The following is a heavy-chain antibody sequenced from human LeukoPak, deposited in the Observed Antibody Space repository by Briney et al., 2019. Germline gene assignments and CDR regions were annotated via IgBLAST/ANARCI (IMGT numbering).Heavy chain of an antibody. D-gene: IGHD4/OR15-4a*01. CDR1: GFTFSASW. CDR3: VADLPGTNSPCFDY. CDR2: IKSKSNGGTT. Sequence: GGSLRLSCAASGFTFSASWMNWVRQAPGKGLEWVGRIKSKSNGGTTDFAGPVRVRFTISRDDSKNTLNLQMDSLRTEDTAVYYCVADLPGTNSPCFDYWGQGTLVTVSS. J-gene: IGHJ4*02. V-gene: IGHV3-15*01.